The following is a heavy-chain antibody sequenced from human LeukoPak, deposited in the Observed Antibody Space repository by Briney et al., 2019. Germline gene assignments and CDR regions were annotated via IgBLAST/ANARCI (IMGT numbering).Heavy chain of an antibody. CDR3: ATIEITILSSHFDY. V-gene: IGHV1-69*01. D-gene: IGHD3-3*01. CDR2: IIPIFGTA. Sequence: SVKVSCKASGGTFTSYAISWVRQAPGQGLEWMGGIIPIFGTANYAQKFQGRVTITADESTSTAYMELSSLRSEDTAVYYCATIEITILSSHFDYWGQGTLVTVSS. J-gene: IGHJ4*02. CDR1: GGTFTSYA.